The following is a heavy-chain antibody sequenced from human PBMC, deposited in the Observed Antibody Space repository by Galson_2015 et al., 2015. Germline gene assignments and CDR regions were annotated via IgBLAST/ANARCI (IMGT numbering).Heavy chain of an antibody. J-gene: IGHJ4*02. D-gene: IGHD6-19*01. CDR2: ISGSGLDWVSSISGSGATT. CDR1: GFTFSRSA. CDR3: LKGGWGTTFDS. V-gene: IGHV3-23*01. Sequence: SLRLSCAASGFTFSRSAMTWVRQAPGKGLEWVSSISGSGLDWVSSISGSGATTYYTDSVKGRFTISRDNSKNTLYLQVSSLRADDTAVYYCLKGGWGTTFDSRGQGTLVTVSS.